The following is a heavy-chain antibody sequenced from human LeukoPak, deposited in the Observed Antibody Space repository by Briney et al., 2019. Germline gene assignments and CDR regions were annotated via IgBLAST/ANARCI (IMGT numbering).Heavy chain of an antibody. J-gene: IGHJ5*02. CDR2: IYPGDSDT. CDR3: ARLQAPNIVVVPADP. Sequence: GEPLKISCKGSGYSFTSYWIGWVRQMPGKCLEWMGIIYPGDSDTRYSPSFQGQVTISADKSISTAYLQWSSLKASDTAMYYCARLQAPNIVVVPADPWGQGTLVTVSS. D-gene: IGHD2-2*01. CDR1: GYSFTSYW. V-gene: IGHV5-51*01.